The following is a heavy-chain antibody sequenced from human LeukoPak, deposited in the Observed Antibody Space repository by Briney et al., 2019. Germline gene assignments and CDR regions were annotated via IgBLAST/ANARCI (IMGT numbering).Heavy chain of an antibody. CDR3: ARAYYDFWSGGAYYFDY. CDR2: IYTSGST. V-gene: IGHV4-4*07. J-gene: IGHJ4*02. D-gene: IGHD3-3*01. Sequence: ETLSLTCTVSGGSISSYYWSWIRQPAGKGLEWIGRIYTSGSTNYNPSLKSRVTMSVDTSKNQFSLKLSSVTAADTAVYYCARAYYDFWSGGAYYFDYWGQGTLVTVSS. CDR1: GGSISSYY.